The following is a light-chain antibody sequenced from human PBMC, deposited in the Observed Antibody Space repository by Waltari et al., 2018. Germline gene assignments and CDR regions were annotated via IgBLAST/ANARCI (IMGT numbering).Light chain of an antibody. CDR1: SSDVGGHNY. CDR3: SSYAGSNNYV. J-gene: IGLJ1*01. Sequence: QSALTQPPSASGSPGQSVTISCTATSSDVGGHNYVSWYQQHPGKAPKLMIYEVSKRPSGVPDRFSGSKSGNTASLTVSGLQAEDEADYYCSSYAGSNNYVFGTGTKVTVL. CDR2: EVS. V-gene: IGLV2-8*01.